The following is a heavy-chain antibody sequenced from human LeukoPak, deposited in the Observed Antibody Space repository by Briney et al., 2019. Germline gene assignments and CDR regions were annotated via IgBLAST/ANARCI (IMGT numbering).Heavy chain of an antibody. Sequence: SETLSLTCAVYGGSFSGYYWSWIRQPPVKVLEWIGEINHSGSTNYNPSLKSRVTISVDTSKNQFSLKLSSVTAADTAVYYCARAIVDYGEFLGFDYYYYMDVWGKGTTVTVSS. CDR2: INHSGST. V-gene: IGHV4-34*01. D-gene: IGHD4-17*01. J-gene: IGHJ6*03. CDR1: GGSFSGYY. CDR3: ARAIVDYGEFLGFDYYYYMDV.